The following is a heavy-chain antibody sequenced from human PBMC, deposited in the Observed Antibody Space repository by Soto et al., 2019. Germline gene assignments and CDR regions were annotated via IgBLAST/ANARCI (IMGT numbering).Heavy chain of an antibody. V-gene: IGHV5-51*01. D-gene: IGHD3-16*01. Sequence: GESLKISCKGSGYSFTSYWIGWVRQMPGKGLEWMGIIYPGDSDTRYSPSFQGEFTISADKSIRTAYLQWSSLKASHTAMYYCAIIVRWGYYYYYGMDIWGQGTTATVSS. CDR2: IYPGDSDT. CDR1: GYSFTSYW. J-gene: IGHJ6*02. CDR3: AIIVRWGYYYYYGMDI.